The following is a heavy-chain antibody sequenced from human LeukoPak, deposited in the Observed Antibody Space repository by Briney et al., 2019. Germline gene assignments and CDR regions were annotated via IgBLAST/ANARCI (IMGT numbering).Heavy chain of an antibody. Sequence: SETLSLTCTVSGYSISSGYYWGWIRQPPGKGLEWIGSIHYSARIYYNPSLKSRLTISPDTSKNQFSLKLSSVTAADTAVYYCARIKPDILTGYQQNYYYYYYMDVWGKGTTVTVSS. CDR1: GYSISSGYY. CDR2: IHYSARI. J-gene: IGHJ6*03. V-gene: IGHV4-38-2*02. D-gene: IGHD3-9*01. CDR3: ARIKPDILTGYQQNYYYYYYMDV.